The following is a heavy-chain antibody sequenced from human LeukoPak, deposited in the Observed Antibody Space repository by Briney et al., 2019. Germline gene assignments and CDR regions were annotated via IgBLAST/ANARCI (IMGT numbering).Heavy chain of an antibody. D-gene: IGHD5-12*01. V-gene: IGHV3-21*01. J-gene: IGHJ4*02. CDR3: ARAIVATINPFDY. Sequence: GGSLTLSCAASGFTFSSYSMNWVRQAPGKGLEWVSSISSSSSYIYYADSVKGRFTISRDNAKNSLYLQMNSLRAEDTAVYYCARAIVATINPFDYWGQGTLVTVSS. CDR1: GFTFSSYS. CDR2: ISSSSSYI.